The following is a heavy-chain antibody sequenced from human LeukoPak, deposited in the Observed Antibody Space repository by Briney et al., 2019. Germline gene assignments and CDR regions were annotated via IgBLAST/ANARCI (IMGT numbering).Heavy chain of an antibody. Sequence: ESLKISCKGSGYSFTSYWIGWVRRMPGKGVEWMGIIYPGDSDTRYSPSFQGQVTISADNSISTAYLQWSSLKASDTAMYCCARHRPKRVDNWFDPWGQGTLVTVSS. CDR1: GYSFTSYW. J-gene: IGHJ5*02. CDR2: IYPGDSDT. CDR3: ARHRPKRVDNWFDP. V-gene: IGHV5-51*01.